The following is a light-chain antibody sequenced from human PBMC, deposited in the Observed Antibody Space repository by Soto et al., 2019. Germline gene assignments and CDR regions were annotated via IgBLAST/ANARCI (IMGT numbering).Light chain of an antibody. CDR3: QQYGSSPMYT. V-gene: IGKV3-20*01. Sequence: EIVLTQSPGTLSLSPGERATLSCRASQSVSSNYLTWYQQKPGQAPRLLIYGASSRATGIPDRFGGSGSGTDFTLIISRLEPEDFAVYYCQQYGSSPMYTFGQGTKLEIK. J-gene: IGKJ2*01. CDR2: GAS. CDR1: QSVSSNY.